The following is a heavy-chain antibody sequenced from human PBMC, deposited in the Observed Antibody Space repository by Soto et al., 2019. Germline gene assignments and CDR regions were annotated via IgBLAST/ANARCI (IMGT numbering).Heavy chain of an antibody. CDR2: MNPNSGNT. CDR3: ARVPFPSTRGVYYYYGMDV. CDR1: GSTFTRYD. Sequence: ASVNVSCTASGSTFTRYDINWVRQATGQGLEWMGWMNPNSGNTGYAQKFQGRVTMTRNTSISTAYMELSSLRSEDTAVYYCARVPFPSTRGVYYYYGMDVWGQGTTVNVSS. D-gene: IGHD3-10*01. V-gene: IGHV1-8*01. J-gene: IGHJ6*02.